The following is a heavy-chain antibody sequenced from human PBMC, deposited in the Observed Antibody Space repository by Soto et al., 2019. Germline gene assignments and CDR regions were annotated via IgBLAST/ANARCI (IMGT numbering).Heavy chain of an antibody. CDR2: INPNSGGT. V-gene: IGHV1-2*04. J-gene: IGHJ5*02. CDR3: ARGAQGVRGVIISGGWFDP. Sequence: ASVKVSCKASGYTFTGYYMHWVRQAPGQGLEWMGWINPNSGGTNYAQKFQGWVTMTRDTSISTAYMELSRLRSDDTAVCYCARGAQGVRGVIISGGWFDPWGQGTLVTVSS. D-gene: IGHD3-10*01. CDR1: GYTFTGYY.